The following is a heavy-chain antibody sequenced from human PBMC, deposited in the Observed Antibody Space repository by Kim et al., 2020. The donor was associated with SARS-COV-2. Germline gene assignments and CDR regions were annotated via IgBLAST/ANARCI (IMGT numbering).Heavy chain of an antibody. V-gene: IGHV1-69*13. Sequence: SVKVSCKASGGTFSSYAISWVRQAPGQGLEWMGGIIPIFGTANYAQKFQGRVTITAAESTSTAYMELSSLRSEDTAVYYCARERRYSGSYDYWGQGTLVTVSS. CDR1: GGTFSSYA. D-gene: IGHD1-26*01. J-gene: IGHJ4*02. CDR2: IIPIFGTA. CDR3: ARERRYSGSYDY.